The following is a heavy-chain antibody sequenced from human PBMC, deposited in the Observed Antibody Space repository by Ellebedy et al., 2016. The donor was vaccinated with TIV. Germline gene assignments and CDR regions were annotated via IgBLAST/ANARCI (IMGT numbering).Heavy chain of an antibody. CDR3: ARGDGSSGWYFDY. CDR2: ISSEGSTT. Sequence: GESLKISXAASGFTFSSYWMHWVRQAPGKGLVWVSRISSEGSTTTYADSARGRFTISRDNAKNTLYLQMNNLRAEDTAVYYCARGDGSSGWYFDYWGQGTLVTVSS. J-gene: IGHJ4*02. D-gene: IGHD6-19*01. V-gene: IGHV3-74*03. CDR1: GFTFSSYW.